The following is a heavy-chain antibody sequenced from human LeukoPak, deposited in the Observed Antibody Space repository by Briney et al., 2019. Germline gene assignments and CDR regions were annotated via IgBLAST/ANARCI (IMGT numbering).Heavy chain of an antibody. CDR2: IRNDGSII. V-gene: IGHV3-30*14. J-gene: IGHJ4*02. D-gene: IGHD6-13*01. CDR1: GFTFSSYA. Sequence: GRSLRVSCAASGFTFSSYAMHWVRQAPGKGLEWVAFIRNDGSIIYNADSVKGRFTISRDNAKNTLYLQMNTLRAEDTAVYYCARHTPAASTRYFDCWGQGTLVTVSS. CDR3: ARHTPAASTRYFDC.